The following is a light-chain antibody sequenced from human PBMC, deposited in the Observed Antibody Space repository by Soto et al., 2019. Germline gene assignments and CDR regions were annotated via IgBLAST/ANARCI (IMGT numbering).Light chain of an antibody. V-gene: IGLV1-44*01. CDR1: GSNIGSNT. J-gene: IGLJ2*01. CDR3: AAWDDSLNGPV. Sequence: QSVLTQPPSASGTPGQRVTISCSGSGSNIGSNTVNWYQQLPGTAPHLLIYSNNQRPSGVPDRFSVSESGTSASLAISGLQSEDEADYYCAAWDDSLNGPVFGGGTKLTVL. CDR2: SNN.